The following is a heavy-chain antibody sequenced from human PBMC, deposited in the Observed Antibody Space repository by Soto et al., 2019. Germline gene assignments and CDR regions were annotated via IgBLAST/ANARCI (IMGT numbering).Heavy chain of an antibody. V-gene: IGHV3-33*01. CDR3: ARAGCSGGSCYPDY. D-gene: IGHD2-15*01. J-gene: IGHJ4*02. CDR2: IWYDGRNT. CDR1: GFTFSNSG. Sequence: QVQLVESGGGVVQPGRSLRLSCAASGFTFSNSGMHWVRQAPGKGLEWVAVIWYDGRNTYYADSVKGRFIISRDNSRNTLYLQMNSLRAEDTAVYYCARAGCSGGSCYPDYWGQGTLVTVSS.